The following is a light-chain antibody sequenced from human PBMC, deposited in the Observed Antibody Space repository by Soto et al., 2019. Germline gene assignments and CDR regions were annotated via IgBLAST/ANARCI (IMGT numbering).Light chain of an antibody. CDR3: QHYDGTPRT. CDR1: QGVKNDY. Sequence: ETGLTQFPATVSLSPGERATRYCRTGQGVKNDYLAGYQQKPGQAPRLIVYGIFKRATGVPAMFSGSGSGTDFTITISGLETEDSAVYYCQHYDGTPRTFAQGTKVEIK. V-gene: IGKV3-20*01. J-gene: IGKJ2*01. CDR2: GIF.